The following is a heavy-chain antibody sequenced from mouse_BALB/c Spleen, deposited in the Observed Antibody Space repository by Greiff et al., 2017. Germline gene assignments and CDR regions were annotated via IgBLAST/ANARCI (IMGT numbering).Heavy chain of an antibody. CDR3: ARHGGYDYLYYAMDY. CDR1: GFAFSSYD. Sequence: EVQLVESGGGLVKPGGSLKLSCAASGFAFSSYDMSWVRQTPEKRLEWVAYISSGGGSTYYPDTVKGRFTISRDNAKNTLYLQMSSLKSEDTAMYYCARHGGYDYLYYAMDYWGQGTSVTVSS. V-gene: IGHV5-12-1*01. J-gene: IGHJ4*01. D-gene: IGHD2-4*01. CDR2: ISSGGGST.